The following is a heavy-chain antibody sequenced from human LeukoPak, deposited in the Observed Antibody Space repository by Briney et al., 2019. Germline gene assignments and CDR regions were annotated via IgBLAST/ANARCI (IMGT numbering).Heavy chain of an antibody. CDR2: INPDGSDQ. Sequence: AGGSLRLSCAASGFSFSNYWMTWVRQAPGKGLEWVATINPDGSDQDYVDFVKGRFTISRDNAKNSLYLQMNSLRAEDTAVYYCARDLDYWGQGTLDTVSS. V-gene: IGHV3-7*04. CDR1: GFSFSNYW. J-gene: IGHJ4*02. CDR3: ARDLDY.